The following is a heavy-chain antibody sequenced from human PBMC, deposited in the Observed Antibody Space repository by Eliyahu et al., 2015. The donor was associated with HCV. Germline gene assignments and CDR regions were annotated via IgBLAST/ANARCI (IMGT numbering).Heavy chain of an antibody. CDR1: GYTFTSYG. V-gene: IGHV1-18*01. Sequence: QVQLVQSGAEVKKPGASVXXSCKASGYTFTSYGISWVRQAPGQGLXWMGWISAYNGXTNYAQKLQGRVTMTTDTSTSTAYMELRSLRSDDTAVYYCARGHLDWPLYWFDPWGQGTLVTVSS. J-gene: IGHJ5*02. CDR3: ARGHLDWPLYWFDP. CDR2: ISAYNGXT. D-gene: IGHD3/OR15-3a*01.